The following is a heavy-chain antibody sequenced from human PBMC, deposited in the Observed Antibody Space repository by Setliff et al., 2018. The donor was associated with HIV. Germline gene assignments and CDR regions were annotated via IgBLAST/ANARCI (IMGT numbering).Heavy chain of an antibody. CDR3: ARYEGVMTYAAYPLGH. V-gene: IGHV1-8*02. J-gene: IGHJ4*02. CDR2: MNPNTGNT. CDR1: GYTFTNYD. D-gene: IGHD3-16*01. Sequence: SVKVSCKASGYTFTNYDINWVRQAAGQGLEWMAWMNPNTGNTGYAQKFRGRVTLTRNTSISTAYLELSSLRSEDTAMYYCARYEGVMTYAAYPLGHWGQGTLVTVSS.